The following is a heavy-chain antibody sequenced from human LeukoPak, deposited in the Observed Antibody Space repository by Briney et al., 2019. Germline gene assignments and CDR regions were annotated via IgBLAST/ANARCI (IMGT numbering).Heavy chain of an antibody. D-gene: IGHD2-21*02. J-gene: IGHJ6*03. CDR3: ARDFVTSVVVTARDYYYYMDV. V-gene: IGHV3-30*03. Sequence: RTGGSLRLSCVASGFTFSRNWMSWVRQAPGKGLEWVAVISYDGSNKYYADSVKGRFTISRDNSKNTLYLQMNSLRAEDTAVCYCARDFVTSVVVTARDYYYYMDVWGKGTTVTVSS. CDR1: GFTFSRNW. CDR2: ISYDGSNK.